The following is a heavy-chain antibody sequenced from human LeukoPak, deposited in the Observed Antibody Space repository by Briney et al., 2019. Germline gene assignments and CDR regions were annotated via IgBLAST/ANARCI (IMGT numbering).Heavy chain of an antibody. CDR2: IYGGGST. CDR1: GFAVSNNY. CDR3: ARAYDSSGYWPEYFHH. J-gene: IGHJ1*01. V-gene: IGHV3-53*04. D-gene: IGHD3-22*01. Sequence: SGGSLRLSCAASGFAVSNNYVSWVRQAPGKGLEWVSIIYGGGSTYYADSVNGRFTISRHNSKNTLFLQMNSLRTEDTTVYYCARAYDSSGYWPEYFHHWGQGTLVTVSS.